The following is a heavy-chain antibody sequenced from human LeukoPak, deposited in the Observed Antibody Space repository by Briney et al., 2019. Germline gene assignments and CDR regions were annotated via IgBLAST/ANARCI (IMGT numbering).Heavy chain of an antibody. D-gene: IGHD1-1*01. V-gene: IGHV3-23*01. CDR1: GFTFSSYA. CDR2: ISGSGGST. Sequence: RAGGSLRLSCAASGFTFSSYAMSWVRQAPGKGLEWVSAISGSGGSTYYADSVKGRFTISRDNSKNTLYLHMNSLRAEDTAVYYCARWDGTEQTFDYWGQGTLVTVSS. J-gene: IGHJ4*02. CDR3: ARWDGTEQTFDY.